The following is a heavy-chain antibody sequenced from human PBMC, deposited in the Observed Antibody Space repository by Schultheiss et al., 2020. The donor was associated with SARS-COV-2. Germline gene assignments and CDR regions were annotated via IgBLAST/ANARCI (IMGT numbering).Heavy chain of an antibody. CDR2: IYYSGST. CDR3: ARGVPTPGSGWYKPHDAFDI. J-gene: IGHJ3*02. Sequence: SQTLSLTCTVSGGSVSSGSYYWSWIRQHPGKGLEWIGYIYYSGSTYYNPSLKSRVTISVDTSKNQFSLKLSSVTAADTAVYYCARGVPTPGSGWYKPHDAFDIWGQGTMVTVSS. CDR1: GGSVSSGSYY. V-gene: IGHV4-31*03. D-gene: IGHD6-19*01.